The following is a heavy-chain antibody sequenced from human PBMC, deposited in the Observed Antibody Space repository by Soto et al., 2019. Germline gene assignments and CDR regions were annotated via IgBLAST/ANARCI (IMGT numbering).Heavy chain of an antibody. D-gene: IGHD2-2*01. J-gene: IGHJ6*02. V-gene: IGHV3-30*18. CDR3: AKEGCSSTSCVAFLDV. CDR1: GFTFSNSG. Sequence: VQLMESGGGVVQPGRSLRLSCAASGFTFSNSGIHWVRQAPGKGLEWVAVISFDGSNKYYADSVKGRFTISRDNSKNTLYLQMNSLRAEDTAVYYCAKEGCSSTSCVAFLDVWGRGTTVTVSS. CDR2: ISFDGSNK.